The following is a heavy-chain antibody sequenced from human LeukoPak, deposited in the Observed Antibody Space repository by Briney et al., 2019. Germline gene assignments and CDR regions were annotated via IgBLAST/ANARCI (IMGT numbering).Heavy chain of an antibody. CDR2: ISAYNGNT. Sequence: ASVKVSCKASGYTFTSYGISWVRQAPGQGLEWMGWISAYNGNTNYAQKLQGRVTMTTDTSTSTAYMELSSLRSDDTAVYYCARDSFMIVVTKPDYWGQGTLVTVSS. CDR3: ARDSFMIVVTKPDY. CDR1: GYTFTSYG. J-gene: IGHJ4*02. D-gene: IGHD3-22*01. V-gene: IGHV1-18*01.